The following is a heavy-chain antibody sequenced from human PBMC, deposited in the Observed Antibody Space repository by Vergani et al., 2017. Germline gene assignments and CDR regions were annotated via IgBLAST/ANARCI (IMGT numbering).Heavy chain of an antibody. CDR2: VHRNGNT. CDR1: GYSVGSGYY. D-gene: IGHD3-10*01. V-gene: IGHV4-38-2*01. J-gene: IGHJ4*02. CDR3: ARQNPYGSAHVDF. Sequence: DLQESGPGLVKSSETLSLHCAVSGYSVGSGYYWGWLRQPPGRGLEWIGCVHRNGNTYYTSSLRSRATISRDTSKNQFSLRLTSVTAADTAVYYCARQNPYGSAHVDFWGRGVLVTVSA.